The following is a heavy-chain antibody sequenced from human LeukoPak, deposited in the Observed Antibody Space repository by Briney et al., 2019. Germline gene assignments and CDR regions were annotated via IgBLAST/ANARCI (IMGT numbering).Heavy chain of an antibody. CDR3: ARVPLTGTPGTNYYYYGMDV. J-gene: IGHJ6*02. V-gene: IGHV1-2*02. Sequence: ASVKVSCKASGYTFTCYYMHWVRQGPGQGLEWMGWINPNSGGTNYAQKFQGRVTMTRDTSISTAYMELSRLRSDDTAVYYCARVPLTGTPGTNYYYYGMDVWGQGTTVTVSS. D-gene: IGHD1-7*01. CDR1: GYTFTCYY. CDR2: INPNSGGT.